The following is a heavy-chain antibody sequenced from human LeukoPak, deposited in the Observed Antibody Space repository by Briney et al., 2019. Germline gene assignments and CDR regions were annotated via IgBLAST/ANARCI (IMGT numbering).Heavy chain of an antibody. J-gene: IGHJ3*01. D-gene: IGHD2-21*01. V-gene: IGHV3-53*01. CDR1: GFTVSSNY. Sequence: GGSLRLSCAASGFTVSSNYMSWVRQAPGKGLEWVSVIYSGGSTYYADSVKGRFTISRDNSKNTLCLQMNSLRAEDTAVYYCAIIGCYRGVCAFDVWGQGTMVTVSS. CDR2: IYSGGST. CDR3: AIIGCYRGVCAFDV.